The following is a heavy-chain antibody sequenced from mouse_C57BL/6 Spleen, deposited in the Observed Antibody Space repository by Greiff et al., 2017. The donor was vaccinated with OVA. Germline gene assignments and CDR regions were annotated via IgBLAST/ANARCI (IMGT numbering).Heavy chain of an antibody. CDR2: IYPGDGDT. J-gene: IGHJ4*01. CDR1: GYAFSSSW. Sequence: QVQLQQSGPELVKPGASVKIPCKASGYAFSSSWMNWVKQRPGKGLEWIGRIYPGDGDTNYNGKFKGKATLTADKSSSTAYMQLSSLTSEDSAVYFCARCLYGNSYYYAMDYWGQGTSVTVSS. V-gene: IGHV1-82*01. CDR3: ARCLYGNSYYYAMDY. D-gene: IGHD2-1*01.